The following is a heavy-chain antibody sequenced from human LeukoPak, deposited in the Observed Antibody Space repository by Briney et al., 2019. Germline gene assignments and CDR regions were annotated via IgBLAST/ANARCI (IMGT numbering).Heavy chain of an antibody. CDR3: ARGGVRVDWLLYQADYFDY. D-gene: IGHD3-9*01. Sequence: ASVKVSCKASGYTFTSYGISWVRQAPGQGLEWMGWISAYNGNTNYAQKLQGRVTMTTDTSTSTAYMELRSLRSDDTAVYYCARGGVRVDWLLYQADYFDYWGQGTLVTVSS. V-gene: IGHV1-18*01. J-gene: IGHJ4*02. CDR1: GYTFTSYG. CDR2: ISAYNGNT.